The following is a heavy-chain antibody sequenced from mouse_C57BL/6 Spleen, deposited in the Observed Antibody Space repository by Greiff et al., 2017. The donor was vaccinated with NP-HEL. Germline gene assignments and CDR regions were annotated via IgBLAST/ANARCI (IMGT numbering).Heavy chain of an antibody. J-gene: IGHJ3*01. CDR1: GFTFSSYG. CDR2: ISSGGSYT. V-gene: IGHV5-6*01. D-gene: IGHD1-1*01. Sequence: EVQLVESGGDLVKPGGSLKLSCAASGFTFSSYGMSWVRQTPDKRLEWVATISSGGSYTYYPDSVKGRFTISRDNAKNTLYLQMSSLKSEDTAMYYCARHEFIYYGCSYEAWFAYWGQGTLVTVSA. CDR3: ARHEFIYYGCSYEAWFAY.